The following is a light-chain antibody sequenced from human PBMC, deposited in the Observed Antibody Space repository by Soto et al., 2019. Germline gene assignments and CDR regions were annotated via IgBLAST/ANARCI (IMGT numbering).Light chain of an antibody. CDR3: QSFESSLSAVV. V-gene: IGLV1-40*01. CDR1: SSNIGAGYD. J-gene: IGLJ2*01. CDR2: GNG. Sequence: QAVVTQPPSVSGAPGQRVTITCTGSSSNIGAGYDVHWYLQVPGTAPKLLIYGNGNRPSGVPDRFSGSKSGTSASLAITGLQAEDEADYYCQSFESSLSAVVFGGGTTLTVL.